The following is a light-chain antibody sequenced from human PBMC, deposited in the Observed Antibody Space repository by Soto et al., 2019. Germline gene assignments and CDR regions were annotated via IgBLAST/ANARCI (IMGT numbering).Light chain of an antibody. Sequence: QSVLAQPPSVSAAPGQRVTVSCSTTTANLGNNYISWYQHLPGAAPRLLIYDDTERPSGIPDRFSGSRSATSATLGIAGLQTGDEADYFCGAWDPSLNAYLFXTGTKVTVL. J-gene: IGLJ1*01. V-gene: IGLV1-51*01. CDR3: GAWDPSLNAYL. CDR1: TANLGNNY. CDR2: DDT.